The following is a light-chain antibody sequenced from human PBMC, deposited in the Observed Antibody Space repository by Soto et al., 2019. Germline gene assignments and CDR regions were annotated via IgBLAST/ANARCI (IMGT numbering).Light chain of an antibody. CDR2: GAS. CDR1: QSVSSSY. Sequence: EIVLTQSPGTLSLSPGERATLSCRASQSVSSSYLAWYRQKPGQAPSLLIYGASSRATGIPDRVSGSGSGTDFTLTISILEPEDFALYYCQQYGSSPCTFGHGTKLEIK. V-gene: IGKV3-20*01. CDR3: QQYGSSPCT. J-gene: IGKJ2*02.